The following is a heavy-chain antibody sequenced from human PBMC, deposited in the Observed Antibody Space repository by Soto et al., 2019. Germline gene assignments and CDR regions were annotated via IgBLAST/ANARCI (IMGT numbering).Heavy chain of an antibody. CDR3: ARQRRGGYWFDP. Sequence: SETPSLTRAFSCVSVTKGDYYWGWVPQSPGKGLEWIGNIYYSETTSYNPSLNSRLSISIDTSRNQFSLQLTSVTAADTAIYYCARQRRGGYWFDPWGQGTLVTVSS. CDR1: CVSVTKGDYY. V-gene: IGHV4-30-4*01. CDR2: IYYSETT. J-gene: IGHJ5*02.